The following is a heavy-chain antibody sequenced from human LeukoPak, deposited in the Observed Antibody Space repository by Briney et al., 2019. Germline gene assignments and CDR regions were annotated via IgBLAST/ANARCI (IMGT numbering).Heavy chain of an antibody. CDR3: ARAYYSTSWFPH. J-gene: IGHJ5*02. Sequence: SETLSLTCAVSGVSLSGYYWGWISQTPGKGLEWIGEINHSGRTNYNPSLKSRVTISADTSKNQFSLELRSVTAADTAVYYCARAYYSTSWFPHWGQGALVTVSS. D-gene: IGHD3-10*01. V-gene: IGHV4-34*01. CDR2: INHSGRT. CDR1: GVSLSGYY.